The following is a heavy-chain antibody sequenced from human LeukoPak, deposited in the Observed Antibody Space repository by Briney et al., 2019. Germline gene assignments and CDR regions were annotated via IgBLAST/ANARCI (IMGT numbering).Heavy chain of an antibody. V-gene: IGHV4-59*01. Sequence: SETLSLTCTVSGGSISSYYWSWIRQPPGKGLEWIGYIYYSGSTNYNPPLKSRVTISVDTSKNQFSLKLSSVTAADTAVYYCASGRQQLAHYGMDVWGQGTTVTVSS. CDR3: ASGRQQLAHYGMDV. CDR1: GGSISSYY. D-gene: IGHD6-13*01. CDR2: IYYSGST. J-gene: IGHJ6*02.